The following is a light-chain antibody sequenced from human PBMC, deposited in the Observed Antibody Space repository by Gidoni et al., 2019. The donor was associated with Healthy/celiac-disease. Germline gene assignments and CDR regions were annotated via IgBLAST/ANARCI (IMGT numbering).Light chain of an antibody. J-gene: IGKJ1*01. Sequence: EIVLTQSPGTLSLSPGEQATLSCRASQSVSSSYLAWYQQKPGPAPRLLIYGASSRATGIPDRFSGSGSGTDFTLTISRLEPEDFAVYYCQQYGSSRWTFXXXTKVKIK. CDR1: QSVSSSY. V-gene: IGKV3-20*01. CDR2: GAS. CDR3: QQYGSSRWT.